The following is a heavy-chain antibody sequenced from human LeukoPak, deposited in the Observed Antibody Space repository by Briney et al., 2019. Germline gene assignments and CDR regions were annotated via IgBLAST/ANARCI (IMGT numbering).Heavy chain of an antibody. CDR3: ARVRVTGYSNFAY. D-gene: IGHD3-9*01. CDR1: GFTISGYY. J-gene: IGHJ4*02. V-gene: IGHV3-53*01. CDR2: IYHSGNT. Sequence: GGSLRLSCAASGFTISGYYMAWVRQAPGKGLEWVSVIYHSGNTDYADSVKGRFTISRDNTKNTVYLQMSSLRAEDTAGYYCARVRVTGYSNFAYWGQGTLVTVSS.